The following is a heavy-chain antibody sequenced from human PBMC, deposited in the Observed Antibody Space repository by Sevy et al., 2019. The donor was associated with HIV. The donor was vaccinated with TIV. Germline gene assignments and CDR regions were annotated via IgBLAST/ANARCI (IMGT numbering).Heavy chain of an antibody. CDR2: IWYDGSNK. CDR1: GFTFSSYG. J-gene: IGHJ3*02. D-gene: IGHD6-13*01. Sequence: GGSLRLSCAASGFTFSSYGMHWVRQAPGKGLEWVAVIWYDGSNKYYADSVKGRFTISRDNSKNTLYLQMSSLRAEDTAVYYCAKDRVWELGDAFDIWGQGTMVTVS. V-gene: IGHV3-33*06. CDR3: AKDRVWELGDAFDI.